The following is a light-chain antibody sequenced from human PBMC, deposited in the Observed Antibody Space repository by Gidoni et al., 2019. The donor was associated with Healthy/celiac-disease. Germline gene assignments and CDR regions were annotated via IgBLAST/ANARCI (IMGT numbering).Light chain of an antibody. CDR3: QQYDKRPYT. CDR2: YAS. Sequence: DTQRTQSPSPLSASVGDRVTITCQASHDISNYLNWYQQKPGKPPKLLIYYASNLETGVASRFSGSRSGTDFTFTISSMQPEDNATYYCQQYDKRPYTCGQGTKLEIK. J-gene: IGKJ2*01. V-gene: IGKV1-33*01. CDR1: HDISNY.